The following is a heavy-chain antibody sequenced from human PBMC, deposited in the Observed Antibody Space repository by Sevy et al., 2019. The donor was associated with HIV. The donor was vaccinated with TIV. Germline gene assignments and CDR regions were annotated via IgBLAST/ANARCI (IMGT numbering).Heavy chain of an antibody. CDR1: GFTVSSNY. CDR2: IYSGGST. V-gene: IGHV3-53*01. CDR3: ARGGNDVMTGTRRGAFDI. J-gene: IGHJ3*02. Sequence: GGYLRLSCAASGFTVSSNYMSCVRQAPGKGLEWVSVIYSGGSTYYADSVKGRFTILRDNSKNTLYLQMNSLRAEDTAVDYCARGGNDVMTGTRRGAFDIWGQGTSVTVSS. D-gene: IGHD1-1*01.